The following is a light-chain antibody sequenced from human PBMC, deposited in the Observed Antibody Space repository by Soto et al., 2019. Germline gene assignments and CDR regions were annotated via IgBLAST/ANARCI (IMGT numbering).Light chain of an antibody. Sequence: QSALTQPASVSGSPGQSITISCTGTSSDVGSYRFVSWYQQHPGKAPTLMIYEGSERPSGVSDRFSGSKSGNTASLTISGLQAEDEGDYFCCSSSTHTTLFVFGSGTQLTVL. CDR1: SSDVGSYRF. V-gene: IGLV2-14*02. CDR3: CSSSTHTTLFV. CDR2: EGS. J-gene: IGLJ7*01.